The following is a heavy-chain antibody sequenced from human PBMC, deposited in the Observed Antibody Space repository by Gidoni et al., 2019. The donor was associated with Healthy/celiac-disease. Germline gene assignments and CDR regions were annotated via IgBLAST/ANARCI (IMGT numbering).Heavy chain of an antibody. CDR1: GFSLSTSGVG. V-gene: IGHV2-5*02. J-gene: IGHJ5*02. CDR2: IYWDDDK. Sequence: QITLKESGPTLVKPTQTLTLTCTFSGFSLSTSGVGVGWIRQPPGKALEWLALIYWDDDKRYSPSLKSRLTITKDTSKNQVVLTMTNMDPVDTATYYCAHSFNSGYSSSWYLGWFDPWGQGTLVTVSS. CDR3: AHSFNSGYSSSWYLGWFDP. D-gene: IGHD6-13*01.